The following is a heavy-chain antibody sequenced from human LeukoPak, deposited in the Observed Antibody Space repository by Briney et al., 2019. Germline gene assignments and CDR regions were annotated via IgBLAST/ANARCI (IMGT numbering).Heavy chain of an antibody. D-gene: IGHD3-22*01. V-gene: IGHV1-2*06. CDR2: INANSGGT. Sequence: ASVKVSCKASGYTFTTYYIHWVRQAPGQGLEWMGRINANSGGTIYAQKFQGRVTMTTDRSITTAYMELSSLRSDDTAFYYCARMHYYYDRSYYTLDYWGQGTLVTVSS. J-gene: IGHJ4*02. CDR1: GYTFTTYY. CDR3: ARMHYYYDRSYYTLDY.